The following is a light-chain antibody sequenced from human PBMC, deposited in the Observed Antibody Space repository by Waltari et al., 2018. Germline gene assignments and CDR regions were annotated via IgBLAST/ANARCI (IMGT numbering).Light chain of an antibody. CDR2: DAS. Sequence: EAMMTQSPATLSVSPGDRATLSCRASQSVSNNVAGFQQKPGQAPSLLLYDASTRATGVPARFCGSGSGTEFTLTISSLQTEDFAVYYCQQYNNWPLYTFGQGTKLEIK. V-gene: IGKV3-15*01. J-gene: IGKJ2*01. CDR3: QQYNNWPLYT. CDR1: QSVSNN.